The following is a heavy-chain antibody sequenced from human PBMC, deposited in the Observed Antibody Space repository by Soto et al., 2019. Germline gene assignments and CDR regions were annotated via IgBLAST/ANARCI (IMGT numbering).Heavy chain of an antibody. D-gene: IGHD3-9*01. CDR2: ITAYNGDT. J-gene: IGHJ6*02. CDR3: ARGLTRTQLTDYYYGMDV. V-gene: IGHV1-18*01. CDR1: GYTFTSYG. Sequence: ASVKVSCKASGYTFTSYGINWVRQAPGQGLEWMGWITAYNGDTNYAQKFQGRVTMTTDTSTSTVYMELSSLISEDTAVYYCARGLTRTQLTDYYYGMDVWGQGTTVTVSS.